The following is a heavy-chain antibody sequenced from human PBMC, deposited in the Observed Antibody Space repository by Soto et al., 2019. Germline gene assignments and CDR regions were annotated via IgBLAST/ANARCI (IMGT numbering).Heavy chain of an antibody. J-gene: IGHJ6*02. CDR1: GFSFSSFE. Sequence: LRLSCVVSGFSFSSFEMNWVRQAPGKGLEWVSYISGSGTTTYYADSVKGRFTTSRDNAKNSLYLQMNTLSAEDTALYYCARDSRNSYGLDVWGQGTTVTVSS. CDR2: ISGSGTTT. CDR3: ARDSRNSYGLDV. V-gene: IGHV3-48*03.